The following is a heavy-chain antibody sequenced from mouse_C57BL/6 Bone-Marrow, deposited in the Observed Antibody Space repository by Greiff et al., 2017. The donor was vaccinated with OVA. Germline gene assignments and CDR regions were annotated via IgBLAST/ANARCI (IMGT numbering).Heavy chain of an antibody. CDR3: ARARDGYFSFDY. CDR1: GYAFSSYW. J-gene: IGHJ2*01. CDR2: IYPGDGDT. D-gene: IGHD2-3*01. V-gene: IGHV1-80*01. Sequence: QVQLKESGAELVKPGASVKISCKASGYAFSSYWMNWVKQRPGKGLEWIGQIYPGDGDTNYNGKFKGKATLTADKSSSTAYMQLSSLTSEDSAVYLCARARDGYFSFDYWGQGTTLTVSS.